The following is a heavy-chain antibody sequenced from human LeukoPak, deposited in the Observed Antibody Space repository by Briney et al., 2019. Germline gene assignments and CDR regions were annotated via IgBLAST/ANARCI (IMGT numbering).Heavy chain of an antibody. CDR3: ARDMAMLAARPSGDFGL. CDR2: INPNSGGT. J-gene: IGHJ4*02. V-gene: IGHV1-2*02. Sequence: ASVKVSCKASGYTFTGYYMHWVRQAPGQGLEWMGWINPNSGGTNYAQKFQGRVTMTRDTSISTAYMELSRLRFDDTAVYYCARDMAMLAARPSGDFGLWGQGTLVTVSS. CDR1: GYTFTGYY. D-gene: IGHD6-6*01.